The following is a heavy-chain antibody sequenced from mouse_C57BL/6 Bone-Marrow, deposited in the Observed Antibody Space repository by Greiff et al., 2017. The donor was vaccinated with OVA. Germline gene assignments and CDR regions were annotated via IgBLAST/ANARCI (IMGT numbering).Heavy chain of an antibody. CDR2: IYPGDGDT. CDR1: GYAFSSSW. Sequence: QVQLKQSGPELVKPGASVKISCKASGYAFSSSWMNWVKQRPGKGLEWIGRIYPGDGDTNYNGKFKGKATLTADKASSTAYMQRSSLTSEYSAVYCCARVFAYWGQGTLVTVSA. J-gene: IGHJ3*01. CDR3: ARVFAY. V-gene: IGHV1-82*01.